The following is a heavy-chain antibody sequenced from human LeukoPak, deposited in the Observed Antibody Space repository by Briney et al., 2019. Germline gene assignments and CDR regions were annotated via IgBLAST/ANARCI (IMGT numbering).Heavy chain of an antibody. D-gene: IGHD1-26*01. CDR2: ICYSGST. Sequence: SETLSLTCTVTGGSISSYYWSWIRQPPGKGLEWIGYICYSGSTYYNPSLKSRVTISVDTSKNQFSLKLSSVTAADTAVYYCAGLTWYSGRYWSPDYWGQGTLVTVSS. CDR1: GGSISSYY. CDR3: AGLTWYSGRYWSPDY. V-gene: IGHV4-59*12. J-gene: IGHJ4*02.